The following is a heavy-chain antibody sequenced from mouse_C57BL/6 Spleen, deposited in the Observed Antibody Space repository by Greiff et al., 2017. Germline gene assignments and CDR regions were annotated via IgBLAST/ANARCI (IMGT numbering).Heavy chain of an antibody. D-gene: IGHD1-1*01. CDR2: IYPGSGST. J-gene: IGHJ2*01. V-gene: IGHV1-55*01. CDR3: ARCSTTVVAEDFDY. Sequence: QVQLKQPGAELVKPGASVKMSCKASGYTFTSYWITWVKQRPGQGLEWIGDIYPGSGSTNYNEKFKSKATLTVDTSSSTAYMQLSSLTSEDSAVYYCARCSTTVVAEDFDYWGQGTTLTVSS. CDR1: GYTFTSYW.